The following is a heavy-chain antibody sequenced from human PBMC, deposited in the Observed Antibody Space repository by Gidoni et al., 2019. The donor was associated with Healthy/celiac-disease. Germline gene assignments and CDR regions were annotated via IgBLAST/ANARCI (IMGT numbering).Heavy chain of an antibody. J-gene: IGHJ5*02. V-gene: IGHV4-61*02. Sequence: QVQLQESGPGLVKPSQTLSLTCTVSGGSISSGSYYWSWIRQPAGKGLEWIGRIYTSGSTNYNPSLKSRVTISVDTSKNQFSLKLSSVTAADTAVYYCAREEQLGIDLVWFDPWGQGTLVTVSS. D-gene: IGHD6-6*01. CDR3: AREEQLGIDLVWFDP. CDR2: IYTSGST. CDR1: GGSISSGSYY.